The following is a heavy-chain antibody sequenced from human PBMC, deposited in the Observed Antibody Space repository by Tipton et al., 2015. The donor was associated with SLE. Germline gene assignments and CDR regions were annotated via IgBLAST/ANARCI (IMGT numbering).Heavy chain of an antibody. V-gene: IGHV3-30*03. J-gene: IGHJ6*02. CDR1: GGSIRSHY. Sequence: SLRLSCTVSGGSIRSHYWSWIRQAPGKGLEWVAVISYDGSNKYYADSVKGRFTISRDYSKNTLYMEMNSLRTEDTAVYYCARGRYYYDSSGYYQGNGMDVWGQGTTVTVSS. D-gene: IGHD3-22*01. CDR2: ISYDGSNK. CDR3: ARGRYYYDSSGYYQGNGMDV.